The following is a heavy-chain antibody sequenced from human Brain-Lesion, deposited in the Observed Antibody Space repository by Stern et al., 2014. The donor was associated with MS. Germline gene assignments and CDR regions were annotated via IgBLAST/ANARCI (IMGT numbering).Heavy chain of an antibody. D-gene: IGHD3-10*01. CDR1: GFTFSNYW. Sequence: EVQLLESGGGLVQHGGSLRLSCAASGFTFSNYWMHWVRQAPGKGLVWVSRVNNDGRRTSYADSVKGRFTMSRDNAKNTLYLQMNSLRVEDTAIYYCARGERWFDSWGQGTLVTVSS. CDR3: ARGERWFDS. J-gene: IGHJ5*01. CDR2: VNNDGRRT. V-gene: IGHV3-74*02.